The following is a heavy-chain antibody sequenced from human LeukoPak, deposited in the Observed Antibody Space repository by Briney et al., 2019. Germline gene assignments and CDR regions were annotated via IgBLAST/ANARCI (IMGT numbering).Heavy chain of an antibody. Sequence: GGSLRLSCAASGFTVSNNYMSWVRQAPGKGLEWVAVISYDGSNKYYADSVKGRFTISRDNSKNTLYLQMNSLRAEDTAVYYCAKAVWFGEFVFDYWGQGTLVTVSS. V-gene: IGHV3-30*18. D-gene: IGHD3-10*01. J-gene: IGHJ4*02. CDR3: AKAVWFGEFVFDY. CDR2: ISYDGSNK. CDR1: GFTVSNNY.